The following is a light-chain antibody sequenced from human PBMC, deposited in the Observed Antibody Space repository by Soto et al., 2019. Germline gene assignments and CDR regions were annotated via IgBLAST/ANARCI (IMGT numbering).Light chain of an antibody. Sequence: EIVLTQSPGTLSLSPGERATLSCRASHSVNTNQLAWYQQKPGQAPRLLIYGASSRATGIADRFSGSGSGTDFTLTISRLEPEDFAVYYCQYYYESSTFGRGTKVDIK. CDR3: QYYYESST. V-gene: IGKV3-20*01. CDR1: HSVNTNQ. J-gene: IGKJ1*01. CDR2: GAS.